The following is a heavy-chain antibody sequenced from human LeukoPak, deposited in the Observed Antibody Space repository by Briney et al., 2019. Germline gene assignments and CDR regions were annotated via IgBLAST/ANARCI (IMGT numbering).Heavy chain of an antibody. CDR3: ARDRADSDTVFDY. Sequence: SETLSLTCTVSVGSISSYYWSWIRQPPGKGLEGIGYIYYSGSTNYNPSLKRRDTISVDTPKNQFSLKLSSVTAADTAVYYCARDRADSDTVFDYWGQGTLVTVSS. CDR1: VGSISSYY. V-gene: IGHV4-59*01. D-gene: IGHD2-8*02. CDR2: IYYSGST. J-gene: IGHJ4*02.